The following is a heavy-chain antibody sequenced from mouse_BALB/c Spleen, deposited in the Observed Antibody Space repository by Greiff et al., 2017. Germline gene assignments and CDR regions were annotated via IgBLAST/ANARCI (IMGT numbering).Heavy chain of an antibody. V-gene: IGHV5-6-4*01. CDR2: ISSGGSYT. J-gene: IGHJ2*01. CDR3: AREEVLPYYFDY. CDR1: GFTFSSYT. Sequence: EVKLMESGGGLVKPGGSLKLSCAASGFTFSSYTMSWVRQTPEKRLEWVATISSGGSYTYYPDSVKGRFTISRDNAKNTLYLQMSSLKSEDTAMYYCAREEVLPYYFDYWGQGTTLTVSS. D-gene: IGHD5-1*01.